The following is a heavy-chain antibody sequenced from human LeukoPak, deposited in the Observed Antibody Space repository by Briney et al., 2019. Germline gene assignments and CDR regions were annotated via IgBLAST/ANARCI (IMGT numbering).Heavy chain of an antibody. V-gene: IGHV3-53*01. D-gene: IGHD1-26*01. CDR3: AILVGAIPFDY. CDR2: IYSGGST. CDR1: GFTVSSNY. Sequence: GGSLRLSCAASGFTVSSNYMSWVRQAPGKGLERVSVIYSGGSTYYADSVKGRFTISRDNSKNTLYLQMNSLRAEDTAVYYCAILVGAIPFDYWGQGTLVTVSS. J-gene: IGHJ4*02.